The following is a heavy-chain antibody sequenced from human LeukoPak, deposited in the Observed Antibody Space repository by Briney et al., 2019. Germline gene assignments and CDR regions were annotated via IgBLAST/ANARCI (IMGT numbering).Heavy chain of an antibody. V-gene: IGHV3-21*01. J-gene: IGHJ4*02. CDR1: GFTFSSYS. CDR2: ISSSSSYI. CDR3: ARVRWRGSVRN. D-gene: IGHD3-10*01. Sequence: GGSLRLSCAASGFTFSSYSMNWVRQAPGKGLEWVSSISSSSSYIYYADSVKGRFTISRDNAKNTLYLQMNDLRAEDSAVYYCARVRWRGSVRNWGQGTLVTVSS.